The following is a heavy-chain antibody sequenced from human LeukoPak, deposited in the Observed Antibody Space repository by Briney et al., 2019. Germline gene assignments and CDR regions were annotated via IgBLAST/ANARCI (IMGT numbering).Heavy chain of an antibody. Sequence: PGGSLRLSCAASGFTFSSYAMSWVRQAPGKGLEWVSAISGSGGSTYYADSVKGRFTISRDNSKNTLYLQMNSLRAEDTAVYYCAKGRTRCSGGSCYGGQFDYWGQGTPVTVSA. D-gene: IGHD2-15*01. V-gene: IGHV3-23*01. CDR3: AKGRTRCSGGSCYGGQFDY. CDR1: GFTFSSYA. J-gene: IGHJ4*02. CDR2: ISGSGGST.